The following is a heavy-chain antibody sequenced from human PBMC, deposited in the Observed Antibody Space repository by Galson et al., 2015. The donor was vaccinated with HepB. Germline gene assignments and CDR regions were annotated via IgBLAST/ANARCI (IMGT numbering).Heavy chain of an antibody. CDR3: ARDPSRMVRGVDHAFDI. V-gene: IGHV1-18*04. J-gene: IGHJ3*02. CDR1: GYTFTSHG. Sequence: SCKASGYTFTSHGISWVRQAPGQGLEWMGWISAYNGNTNYAQKLQGRVTMTTDTSTSTAYMELRSLRSDDTAVYYCARDPSRMVRGVDHAFDIWGQGTMVTVSS. CDR2: ISAYNGNT. D-gene: IGHD3-10*01.